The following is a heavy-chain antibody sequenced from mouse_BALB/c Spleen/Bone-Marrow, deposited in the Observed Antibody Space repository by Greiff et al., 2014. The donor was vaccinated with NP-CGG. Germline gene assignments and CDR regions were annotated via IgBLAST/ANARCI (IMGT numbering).Heavy chain of an antibody. CDR2: IRNKANGHTT. D-gene: IGHD2-3*01. Sequence: VQLKEFGGGLVQPGGSLRLSCATSGVTFTDYYMSWVRQPPGKALEWLGFIRNKANGHTTEYSASVKGRFTISRDNSQSILYLQMNTLRAEDSATYYCARDINDGYYWYFDVWGAGTTVTVSS. CDR3: ARDINDGYYWYFDV. J-gene: IGHJ1*01. V-gene: IGHV7-3*02. CDR1: GVTFTDYY.